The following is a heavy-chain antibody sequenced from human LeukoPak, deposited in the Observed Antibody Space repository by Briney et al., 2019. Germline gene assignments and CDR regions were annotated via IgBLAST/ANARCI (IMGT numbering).Heavy chain of an antibody. CDR2: ISSSSSYI. V-gene: IGHV3-21*01. J-gene: IGHJ4*02. CDR3: ARARVWGSYRYTDY. Sequence: GGSLRLSCAASGFTFSSYSMNWVRQAPGKGLEWASSISSSSSYIYYADSVKGRFTISRDNAKNSLYLQMNSLRAEDTAVYYCARARVWGSYRYTDYWGQGTLVTVSS. D-gene: IGHD3-16*02. CDR1: GFTFSSYS.